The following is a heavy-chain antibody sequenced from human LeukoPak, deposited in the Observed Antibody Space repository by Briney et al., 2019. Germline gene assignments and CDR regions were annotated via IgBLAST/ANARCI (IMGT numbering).Heavy chain of an antibody. CDR1: GFTFSTSP. Sequence: TGGSLRLSCTASGFTFSTSPMSWLRQAPGKGLEWVAAISVGASDTNHADSVKGRFTIFRDNSLNTLYLQMNSLRAEDTAIYYCAKIPIPGARAQLRSKDASDFWGQGTKVTVS. D-gene: IGHD2-2*01. V-gene: IGHV3-23*01. CDR2: ISVGASDT. CDR3: AKIPIPGARAQLRSKDASDF. J-gene: IGHJ3*01.